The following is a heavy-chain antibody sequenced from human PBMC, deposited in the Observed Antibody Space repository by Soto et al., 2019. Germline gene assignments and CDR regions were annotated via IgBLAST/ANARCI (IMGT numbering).Heavy chain of an antibody. J-gene: IGHJ4*02. D-gene: IGHD3-10*01. V-gene: IGHV1-46*03. CDR1: GYIFTSYY. Sequence: QVELVQSGAEVKKPGASVKVSCKASGYIFTSYYLHWVRQAPGQGLEWRGWINPFDGSRMFAQSFQGRVTFTRDTSTSTVYMELSGLRSDDTAVYYCSRVDPGETSPFDHWGQGTLVTVSS. CDR2: INPFDGSR. CDR3: SRVDPGETSPFDH.